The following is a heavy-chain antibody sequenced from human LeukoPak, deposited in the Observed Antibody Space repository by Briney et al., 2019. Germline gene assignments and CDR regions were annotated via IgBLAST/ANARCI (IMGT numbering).Heavy chain of an antibody. CDR3: AREEIAAAEVYNWFDP. D-gene: IGHD6-13*01. CDR1: GYTFTGYY. V-gene: IGHV1-2*02. J-gene: IGHJ5*02. CDR2: INPNSGST. Sequence: ASVKVSCKASGYTFTGYYMHWVRQAPGQGLEWMGWINPNSGSTNYAQKFQGRVTMTRDTSISTAYMELSRLRSDDTAVYYCAREEIAAAEVYNWFDPWGQGTLVTVSS.